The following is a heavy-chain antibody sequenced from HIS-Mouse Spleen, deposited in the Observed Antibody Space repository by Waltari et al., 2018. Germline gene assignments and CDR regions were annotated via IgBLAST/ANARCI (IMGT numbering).Heavy chain of an antibody. CDR3: ARGPGIAAAGTSYFDY. V-gene: IGHV3-30*04. CDR2: ISYDGSNK. Sequence: QVQLVESGGGVVQPGRSLRLPCAASGFPFSSYAMHWVRQAPGKGLEWVAVISYDGSNKYYADSVKGRFTISRDNSKNTLYLQMNSLRAEDTAVYYCARGPGIAAAGTSYFDYWGQGTLVTVSS. CDR1: GFPFSSYA. J-gene: IGHJ4*02. D-gene: IGHD6-13*01.